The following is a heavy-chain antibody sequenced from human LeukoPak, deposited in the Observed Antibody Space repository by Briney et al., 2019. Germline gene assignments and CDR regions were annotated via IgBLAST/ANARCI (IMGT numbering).Heavy chain of an antibody. V-gene: IGHV3-64*01. D-gene: IGHD3-22*01. CDR1: GFTFSSYA. J-gene: IGHJ4*02. Sequence: GGSLRLSCAASGFTFSSYAMHWVRQAPGKGLEYVSAISSNGGSTYYANSVKGRFTISRDNSKNTLYLQMGSLRAEDMAVYYCARASPSSGYNDYWGQGTLVTVSS. CDR3: ARASPSSGYNDY. CDR2: ISSNGGST.